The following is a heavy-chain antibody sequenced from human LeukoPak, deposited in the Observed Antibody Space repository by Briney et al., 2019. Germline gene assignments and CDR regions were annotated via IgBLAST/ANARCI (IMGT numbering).Heavy chain of an antibody. CDR2: ISYDGSNK. V-gene: IGHV3-30-3*01. CDR1: GFTFSSYA. D-gene: IGHD2-21*01. J-gene: IGHJ4*02. Sequence: GGSLRLSCAASGFTFSSYAMHWVRQAPGKGLEWVAVISYDGSNKYYADSVKGRFTISRDNSKNTLYLQMNSLRAEDTAVYYCAGVCVVVIAIRARGGQGTLVTVSS. CDR3: AGVCVVVIAIRAR.